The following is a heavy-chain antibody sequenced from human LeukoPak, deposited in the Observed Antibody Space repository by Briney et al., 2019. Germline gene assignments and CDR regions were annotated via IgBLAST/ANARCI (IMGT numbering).Heavy chain of an antibody. J-gene: IGHJ4*02. V-gene: IGHV4-59*01. Sequence: SETLSLTCNVSGASISTYYWSWIRQPPGKGLEWIGYIYCSGSTHYNPSLESRVTIATDTSKNQFSLKLSSVTAADTAVYYCASGPYPAAGTDHQFDYWGQGTLVTVSS. CDR3: ASGPYPAAGTDHQFDY. CDR1: GASISTYY. CDR2: IYCSGST. D-gene: IGHD6-13*01.